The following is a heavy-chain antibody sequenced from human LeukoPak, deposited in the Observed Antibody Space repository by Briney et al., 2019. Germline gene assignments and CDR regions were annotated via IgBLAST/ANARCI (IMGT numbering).Heavy chain of an antibody. J-gene: IGHJ6*02. Sequence: GGSLRLSCVASGFTFSSYGMNWVRQAPGTGLEWVSYISTSSSHTDYADSVKGRSTISRDDAKDSLFLQMNSLRAEDTAVYYCARGHYGLDVWGQGTTVTVSS. V-gene: IGHV3-21*05. CDR3: ARGHYGLDV. CDR1: GFTFSSYG. CDR2: ISTSSSHT.